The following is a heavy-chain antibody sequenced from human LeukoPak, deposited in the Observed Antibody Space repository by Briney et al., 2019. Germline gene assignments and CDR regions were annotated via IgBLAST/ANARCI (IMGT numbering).Heavy chain of an antibody. CDR3: ARKSSWYFDY. D-gene: IGHD6-13*01. J-gene: IGHJ4*02. CDR2: IYHSGST. CDR1: GYSISSGYY. V-gene: IGHV4-38-2*02. Sequence: SETLSLTCTVSGYSISSGYYWGWIRQPPGEGLGWIGSIYHSGSTSYNPSLKSRVTISVDTSKNQVSLKRSSVTAADTAVYYCARKSSWYFDYWGQGTLVTVSS.